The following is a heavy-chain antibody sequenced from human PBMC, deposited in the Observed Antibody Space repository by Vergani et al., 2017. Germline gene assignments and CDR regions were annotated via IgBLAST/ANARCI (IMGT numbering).Heavy chain of an antibody. D-gene: IGHD4-23*01. Sequence: QVQLQESGPGLVKPSETLSLTCTVSGGSISSYYWSWIRQPPGKGLEWIGYIYYSGSTNYNPSLKSRVTISVDTSKNQFSQKLSSVTAADTAVYYCARDEHRGKGGYGGNSGYYYYYYMDVWGKGTTVTVSS. CDR3: ARDEHRGKGGYGGNSGYYYYYYMDV. V-gene: IGHV4-59*01. CDR1: GGSISSYY. CDR2: IYYSGST. J-gene: IGHJ6*03.